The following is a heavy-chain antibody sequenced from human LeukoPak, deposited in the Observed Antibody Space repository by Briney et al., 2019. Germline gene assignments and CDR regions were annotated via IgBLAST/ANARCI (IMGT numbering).Heavy chain of an antibody. CDR1: GASISLYY. CDR3: VKNEPDSSGHYLIDY. J-gene: IGHJ4*02. D-gene: IGHD3-22*01. Sequence: PSETLSLTCNVFGASISLYYWGWIRQPAGKGLEWIGRIYIGGGAYYNPSFKSRVSMSVDTSKNQFSLKLTSVTAADTAVYYCVKNEPDSSGHYLIDYWGQGTPVTVSS. V-gene: IGHV4-4*07. CDR2: IYIGGGA.